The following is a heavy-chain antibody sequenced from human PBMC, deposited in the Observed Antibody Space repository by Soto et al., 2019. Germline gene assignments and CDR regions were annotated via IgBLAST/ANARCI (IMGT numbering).Heavy chain of an antibody. CDR2: IGTSGGST. CDR1: GFTFKSYN. D-gene: IGHD2-15*01. Sequence: GGSLRLSXAASGFTFKSYNMSWVRQAPGKGLEWVSAIGTSGGSTYYADSVKGRFTISRDNSKNTLYLQMNSLRAEDTAVYYCAKDDLGYCSGGSCKDPAWGQGTLVTVSS. V-gene: IGHV3-23*01. J-gene: IGHJ1*01. CDR3: AKDDLGYCSGGSCKDPA.